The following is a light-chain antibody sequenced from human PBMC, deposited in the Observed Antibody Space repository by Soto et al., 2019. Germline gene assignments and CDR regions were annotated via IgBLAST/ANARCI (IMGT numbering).Light chain of an antibody. CDR1: NIGSKS. CDR2: DDS. CDR3: QVWDSSSDHPGV. V-gene: IGLV3-21*02. Sequence: SYELTQPPSVSVAPGQTARISCGGTNIGSKSVHWYQQRPGQAPVLVVFDDSDRPSGIPERFSGSNSGNTATLTISRVEAGDEADYHCQVWDSSSDHPGVFGGGTKLTVL. J-gene: IGLJ3*02.